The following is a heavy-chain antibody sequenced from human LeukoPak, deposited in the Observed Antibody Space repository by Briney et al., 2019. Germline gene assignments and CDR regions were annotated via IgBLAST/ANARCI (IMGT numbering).Heavy chain of an antibody. D-gene: IGHD2/OR15-2a*01. J-gene: IGHJ4*01. CDR1: GYTFTSYY. V-gene: IGHV1-2*02. CDR2: INPDNGGT. CDR3: ARSPLGELDH. Sequence: GASVKVSSMTAGYTFTSYYIRWVRQAPGQGLDYMGWINPDNGGTNYAQNYQGRVIMTRDTSNSTAYMQLSRLTSDDTAVYYCARSPLGELDHWG.